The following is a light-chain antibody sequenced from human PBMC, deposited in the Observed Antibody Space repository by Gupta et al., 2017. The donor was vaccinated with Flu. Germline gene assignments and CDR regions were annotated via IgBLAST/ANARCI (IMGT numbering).Light chain of an antibody. CDR3: QQRSNWPRT. Sequence: PATLSLSPGERATLSCRASQSVSSYLAWYQQKPGQAPRLLIYDASNRATGIPARFSGSGSGTDFTLTISSLEPEDFAVYYCQQRSNWPRTFGPGTRLEIK. V-gene: IGKV3-11*01. CDR2: DAS. J-gene: IGKJ5*01. CDR1: QSVSSY.